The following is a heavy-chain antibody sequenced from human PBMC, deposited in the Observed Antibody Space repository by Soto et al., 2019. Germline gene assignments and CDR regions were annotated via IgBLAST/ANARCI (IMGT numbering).Heavy chain of an antibody. Sequence: QLVEFGGGLVQPGGSLRLSCAASGFRFSDYSMNWVRKAPGKGLEWAAYISRGSSTINCAHSVKGRFVISRDNAKNSLSLQMDSLRGEVTAVYYCARGGYCTGIRCFDAFDIWGQGTMVTVSS. J-gene: IGHJ3*02. D-gene: IGHD2-8*02. CDR1: GFRFSDYS. CDR3: ARGGYCTGIRCFDAFDI. CDR2: ISRGSSTI. V-gene: IGHV3-48*01.